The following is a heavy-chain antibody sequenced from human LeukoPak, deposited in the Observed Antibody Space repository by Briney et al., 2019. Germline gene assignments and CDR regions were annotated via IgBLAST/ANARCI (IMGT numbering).Heavy chain of an antibody. CDR2: IYYSGCT. V-gene: IGHV4-59*01. Sequence: PSETLSLTCTVSGGSISSYYWSWIRQPPGKGLEWIGYIYYSGCTNYNPSLKSRVTISVDTSKNQFSLKLSSVTAADTAVYYCARDLRYCSGGSCYRDAFDIWGQGTMVTVSS. J-gene: IGHJ3*02. CDR3: ARDLRYCSGGSCYRDAFDI. CDR1: GGSISSYY. D-gene: IGHD2-15*01.